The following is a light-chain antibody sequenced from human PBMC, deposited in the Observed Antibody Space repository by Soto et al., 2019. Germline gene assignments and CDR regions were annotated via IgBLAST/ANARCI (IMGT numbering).Light chain of an antibody. V-gene: IGKV3-15*01. CDR2: GPS. J-gene: IGKJ2*01. CDR3: QQYDNWPRT. CDR1: QSVSSN. Sequence: EKVMTQSPVTLSVSPGERATLSCRASQSVSSNLAWYQQKPGQAPRLLIYGPSTRATGIPARFSGSGSGTEFTLTISSLQSEDFAVYYCQQYDNWPRTFGQGTKLEIK.